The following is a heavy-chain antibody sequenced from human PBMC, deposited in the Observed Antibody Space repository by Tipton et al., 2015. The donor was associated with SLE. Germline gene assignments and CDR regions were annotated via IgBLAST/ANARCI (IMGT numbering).Heavy chain of an antibody. Sequence: TLSLTCTVSGYSISSGYYWGWIRHPPGKGLEWIGSIYQSGRTIYNPSLKSRVTVSVDPSKNQFSLKLSSVTAADTAVYFCARLRRHQNLVRMGWLWGPGTLITVSS. CDR3: ARLRRHQNLVRMGWL. CDR2: IYQSGRT. J-gene: IGHJ4*02. CDR1: GYSISSGYY. D-gene: IGHD2-8*02. V-gene: IGHV4-38-2*02.